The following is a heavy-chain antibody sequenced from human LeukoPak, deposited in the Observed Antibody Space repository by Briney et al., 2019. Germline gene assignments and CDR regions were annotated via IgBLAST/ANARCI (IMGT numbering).Heavy chain of an antibody. CDR3: ARELRGLYYYDSSGPSRARAFDI. CDR2: IWYDGSNK. J-gene: IGHJ3*02. D-gene: IGHD3-22*01. V-gene: IGHV3-33*08. Sequence: PGGSLRLSCAASGFTFSSYSMNWVRQAPGKGLEWVAVIWYDGSNKYYADSVKGRFTISRDNSKNTLYLQMNSLRAEDTAVYYCARELRGLYYYDSSGPSRARAFDIWGQGTMVTVSS. CDR1: GFTFSSYS.